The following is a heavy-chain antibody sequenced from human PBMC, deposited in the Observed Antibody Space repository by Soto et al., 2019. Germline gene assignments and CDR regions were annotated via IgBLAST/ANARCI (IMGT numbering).Heavy chain of an antibody. Sequence: QVQLQESGPGLVKPSQTLSLTCTVSGGSISSGGYYWSWIRQHPGNGLEWIGYIYYSGSTYYNPSRDSRVTISVDTSKNQYSLKLSSVTAADTAVDYCARDRTGPTYYYDSSGYHWFDPWGQGTLVTVSS. V-gene: IGHV4-31*03. J-gene: IGHJ5*02. D-gene: IGHD3-22*01. CDR3: ARDRTGPTYYYDSSGYHWFDP. CDR1: GGSISSGGYY. CDR2: IYYSGST.